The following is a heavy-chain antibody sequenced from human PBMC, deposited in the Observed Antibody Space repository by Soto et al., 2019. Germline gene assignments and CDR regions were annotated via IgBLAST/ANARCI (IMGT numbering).Heavy chain of an antibody. V-gene: IGHV3-23*01. CDR1: GFTFSSYA. Sequence: GGSLRLSCAASGFTFSSYAMSWVRQAPGKGLEWVSAISGSGGSTYYADSVKGRFTISRDNSKNTLYLQMNSLRAEDTAVYYCANGVRQNYYYGMDVWGQGTTVTVSS. CDR3: ANGVRQNYYYGMDV. D-gene: IGHD2-8*01. J-gene: IGHJ6*02. CDR2: ISGSGGST.